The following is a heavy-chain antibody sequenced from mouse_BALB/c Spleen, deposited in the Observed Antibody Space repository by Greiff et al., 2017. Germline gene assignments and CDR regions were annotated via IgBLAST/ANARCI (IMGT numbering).Heavy chain of an antibody. CDR1: GFTFSSFG. D-gene: IGHD2-10*02. CDR2: ISSGSSTI. V-gene: IGHV5-17*02. J-gene: IGHJ4*01. CDR3: ARSGLEGLMDY. Sequence: EVMLVESGGGLVQPGGSRKLSCAASGFTFSSFGMHWVRQAPEKGLEWVAYISSGSSTIYYADTVKGRFTISRDNPKNTLFLQMTSLRSEDTAMYYCARSGLEGLMDYWGQGTSVTVSS.